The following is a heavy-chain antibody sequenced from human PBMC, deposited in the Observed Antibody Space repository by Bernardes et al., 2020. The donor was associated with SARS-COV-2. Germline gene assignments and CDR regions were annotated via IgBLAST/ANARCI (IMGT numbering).Heavy chain of an antibody. D-gene: IGHD3-10*01. Sequence: SETLSLTCTVSGGSISSNSYYWGWIRQPKGKELEWIRSIYYSGSTYYNPALKSRVTISVDTSKNQFSLKLSSVTAADTAVYYCARHPPLLLGFGEFFDYDDGVDSCSQGTTIT. J-gene: IGHJ6*02. CDR1: GGSISSNSYY. CDR3: ARHPPLLLGFGEFFDYDDGVDS. V-gene: IGHV4-39*01. CDR2: IYYSGST.